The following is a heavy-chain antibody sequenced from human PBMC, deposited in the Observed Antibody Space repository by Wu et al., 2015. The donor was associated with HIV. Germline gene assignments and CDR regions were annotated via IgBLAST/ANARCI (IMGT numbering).Heavy chain of an antibody. CDR1: VYPFTGFH. CDR2: MNPDSGNT. V-gene: IGHV1-2*02. J-gene: IGHJ4*02. Sequence: QVQLVQSGTEVRNPGASVKVSCKASVYPFTGFHIHWVRQAPGQGLEWMGWMNPDSGNTGNIQRFQGRVSMTRDTAISTAYMDLNYLRSDDTAMYYCIMELGSMKKFDYWGRERWSPSPQ. CDR3: IMELGSMKKFDY. D-gene: IGHD2-8*01.